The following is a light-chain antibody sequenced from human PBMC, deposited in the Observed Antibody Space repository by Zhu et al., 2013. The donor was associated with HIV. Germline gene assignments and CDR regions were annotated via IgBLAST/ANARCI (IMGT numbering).Light chain of an antibody. CDR1: QSVSSSF. J-gene: IGKJ4*01. V-gene: IGKV3-20*01. CDR3: QQYGSSPLT. Sequence: EILLTQSPGTLSLSPGDTATLSCRASQSVSSSFLAWYQQKPGQPPRLLMYETSTRAAGIPARFSGSGSVRDFTLTITGLEPEDFAVYYCQQYGSSPLTFGGGPRWKS. CDR2: ETS.